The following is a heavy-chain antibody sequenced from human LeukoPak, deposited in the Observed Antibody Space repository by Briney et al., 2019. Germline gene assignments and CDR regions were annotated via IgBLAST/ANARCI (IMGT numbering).Heavy chain of an antibody. CDR2: ISGSGGST. J-gene: IGHJ4*02. CDR3: AKGPSLRFLEWLCRN. CDR1: GFTFSIYA. V-gene: IGHV3-23*01. D-gene: IGHD3-3*01. Sequence: GGSLRLSCAASGFTFSIYAMSWVRQAPGKGLEWVSAISGSGGSTYYADSVKGRFTISRDNSKNTLYLQMNSLRAEDTAVYYCAKGPSLRFLEWLCRNWGQGTLVTVSS.